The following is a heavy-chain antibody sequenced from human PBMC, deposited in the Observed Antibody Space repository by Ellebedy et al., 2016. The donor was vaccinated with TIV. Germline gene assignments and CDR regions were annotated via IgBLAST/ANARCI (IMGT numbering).Heavy chain of an antibody. CDR2: IDPTDSYT. D-gene: IGHD6-19*01. J-gene: IGHJ4*02. V-gene: IGHV5-10-1*01. CDR1: GYSFTNYW. Sequence: ASVKVSCKGSGYSFTNYWISWVRRMPGKGLEWMGKIDPTDSYTNYSPSFQGHVTISADKSISTAYLQWSGLKASDTAMYYCTRRTSSGYDYWGQGTLVTVSS. CDR3: TRRTSSGYDY.